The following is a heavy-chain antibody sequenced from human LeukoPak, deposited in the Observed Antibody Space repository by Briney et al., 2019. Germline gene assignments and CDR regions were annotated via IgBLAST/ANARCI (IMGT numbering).Heavy chain of an antibody. D-gene: IGHD5-18*01. J-gene: IGHJ4*02. V-gene: IGHV4-59*01. CDR2: IYYSGST. CDR3: ARDREGSYGYYFDY. CDR1: GGSISSYY. Sequence: SETLSLTCTVPGGSISSYYWSWIRQPPGKGLEWIGYIYYSGSTNYNPSLKSRVTISVDTSKNQFSLKLSSVTAADTAVYYCARDREGSYGYYFDYWGQGTLVTVSS.